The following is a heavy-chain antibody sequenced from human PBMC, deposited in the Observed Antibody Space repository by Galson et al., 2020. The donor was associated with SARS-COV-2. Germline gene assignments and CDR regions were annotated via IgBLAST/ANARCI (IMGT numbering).Heavy chain of an antibody. J-gene: IGHJ3*02. D-gene: IGHD3-22*01. CDR2: FDPDAGET. V-gene: IGHV1-24*01. CDR1: GYTLTELS. Sequence: ASVKVSCKVSGYTLTELSMHWVRQAPGKGLEWMGGFDPDAGETIYAQTFQGRVTMTEDTSTDTAYMELSRLRSEDTAVYYCARDWRYYLGSANYNDAFDIWGQGTMVTVSS. CDR3: ARDWRYYLGSANYNDAFDI.